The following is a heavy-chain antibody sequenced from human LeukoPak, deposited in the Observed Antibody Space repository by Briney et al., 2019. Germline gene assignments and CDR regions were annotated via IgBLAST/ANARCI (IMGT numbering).Heavy chain of an antibody. CDR2: INHSGST. Sequence: SETLSLTCAVYGGSFSGYYWSWIRQPPGKGLEWIGEINHSGSTNYNPSLKSRVTISVDASKNQFSLKLSSVTAADTAVYYCARTPPKYYYDTAPGYFQHWGQGTLVTVSS. V-gene: IGHV4-34*01. D-gene: IGHD3-22*01. CDR1: GGSFSGYY. J-gene: IGHJ1*01. CDR3: ARTPPKYYYDTAPGYFQH.